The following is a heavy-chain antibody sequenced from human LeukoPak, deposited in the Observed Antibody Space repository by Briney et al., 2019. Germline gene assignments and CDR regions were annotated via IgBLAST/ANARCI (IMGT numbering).Heavy chain of an antibody. CDR3: ARDLATAKHYFDY. D-gene: IGHD4-17*01. Sequence: PSETLSLTCTVSGYSISSGYFWGWIRQPPGKGLEWIGSIYHSGSTHFNPSLKSRVTISVDTSKNQVSLKLSSVTAADTAVYYCARDLATAKHYFDYWGQGTLVTVSS. V-gene: IGHV4-38-2*02. CDR2: IYHSGST. CDR1: GYSISSGYF. J-gene: IGHJ4*02.